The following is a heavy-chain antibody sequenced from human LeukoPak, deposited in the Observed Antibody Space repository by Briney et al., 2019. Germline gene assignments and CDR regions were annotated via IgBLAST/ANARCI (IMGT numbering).Heavy chain of an antibody. CDR1: GFTFSSYW. D-gene: IGHD5-18*01. V-gene: IGHV3-7*01. CDR3: ARYSYGYVYYYYMDV. CDR2: IKQDGSEK. Sequence: GGSLRLSCAASGFTFSSYWMSWVRLAPGKGLEWVANIKQDGSEKYYVDSVKGRFTISRDNAKNSLYLQMNSLRAEDTAVYYCARYSYGYVYYYYMDVWGKGTTVTVSS. J-gene: IGHJ6*03.